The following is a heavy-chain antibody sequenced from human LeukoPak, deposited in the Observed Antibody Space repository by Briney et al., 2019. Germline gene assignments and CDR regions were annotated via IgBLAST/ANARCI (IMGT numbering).Heavy chain of an antibody. Sequence: QPGGSLRLSCAASGFTFSSYAMSWVRQAPGKGLEWVSAISGSGGSTYYADSAKGRFTISRDNSKNTLYLQMNSLRAEDTAVYYCAKVSGSDYGDYTGFDYWGQGTLVTVSS. V-gene: IGHV3-23*01. D-gene: IGHD4-17*01. CDR2: ISGSGGST. CDR3: AKVSGSDYGDYTGFDY. J-gene: IGHJ4*02. CDR1: GFTFSSYA.